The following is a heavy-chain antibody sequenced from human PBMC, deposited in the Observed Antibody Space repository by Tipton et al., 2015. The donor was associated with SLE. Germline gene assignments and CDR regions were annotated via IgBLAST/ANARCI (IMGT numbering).Heavy chain of an antibody. D-gene: IGHD6-13*01. CDR3: ARELLSSSWPNIDY. CDR2: INHSGST. V-gene: IGHV4-34*01. CDR1: GGSFSGYY. J-gene: IGHJ4*02. Sequence: TLSLTCAVYGGSFSGYYWSWIRQPPGKGLEWIGEINHSGSTNYNPSLKSRVTISVDTSKNQFSLKLSSVTAADTAVYYCARELLSSSWPNIDYWGQGTLVTVSS.